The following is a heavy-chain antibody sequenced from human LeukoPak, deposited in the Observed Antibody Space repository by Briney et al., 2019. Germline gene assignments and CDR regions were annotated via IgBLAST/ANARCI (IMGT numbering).Heavy chain of an antibody. CDR2: ISYSGST. V-gene: IGHV4-59*01. D-gene: IGHD3-9*01. CDR3: ARDRTDIFTGYFDS. Sequence: SETLSLTCTVSGGSISSYYWSWIRQPPGKGLEWIGYISYSGSTSYGSSLKSRVTISVDTSKNQFSLNLSSVTAADTAVYYCARDRTDIFTGYFDSWGQGTLVTVSS. J-gene: IGHJ4*02. CDR1: GGSISSYY.